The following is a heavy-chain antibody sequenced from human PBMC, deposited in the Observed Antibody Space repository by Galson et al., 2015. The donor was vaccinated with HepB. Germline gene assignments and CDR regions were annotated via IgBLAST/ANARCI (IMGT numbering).Heavy chain of an antibody. V-gene: IGHV3-48*01. Sequence: SLRLSCAASGFTFSDYSMNWVRQAPGKGLEWVSYISSSSSATISYADSVQGRFTISRDSAKNSLYLQMNSLRAEDTAVYYCARDRSEPLPPHITVPGPDFDYWGQGTLVTVSS. J-gene: IGHJ4*02. CDR2: ISSSSSATI. CDR1: GFTFSDYS. CDR3: ARDRSEPLPPHITVPGPDFDY. D-gene: IGHD2/OR15-2a*01.